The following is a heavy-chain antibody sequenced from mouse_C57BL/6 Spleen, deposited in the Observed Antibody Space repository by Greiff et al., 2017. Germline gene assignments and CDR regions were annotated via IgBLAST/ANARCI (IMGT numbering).Heavy chain of an antibody. CDR1: GYTFTSYW. CDR2: IYPSDSET. D-gene: IGHD1-1*01. J-gene: IGHJ1*03. V-gene: IGHV1-61*01. Sequence: QVQLQQPGAELVRPGSSVKLSCKASGYTFTSYWMDWVKQRPGQGLEWIGNIYPSDSETHYNQKFKDKATLTVDKSSSTAYMQLSSLTSEYSAVYYCARRYYGSSAWYFDVWGTGTTVTVSS. CDR3: ARRYYGSSAWYFDV.